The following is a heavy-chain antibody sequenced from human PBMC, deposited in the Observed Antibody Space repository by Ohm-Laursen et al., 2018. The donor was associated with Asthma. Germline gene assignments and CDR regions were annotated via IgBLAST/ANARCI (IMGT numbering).Heavy chain of an antibody. CDR2: IYYSGST. CDR3: ARTWELYYFDY. CDR1: GGSISSGDYY. D-gene: IGHD1-26*01. V-gene: IGHV4-30-4*01. Sequence: TLSLTCTVSGGSISSGDYYWSWIRQPPGKGLEWIGYIYYSGSTYYNPSLKSRVTISVDTSKNQFSLKLSSVTAADTAVYYCARTWELYYFDYWGQGTLVTVSS. J-gene: IGHJ4*02.